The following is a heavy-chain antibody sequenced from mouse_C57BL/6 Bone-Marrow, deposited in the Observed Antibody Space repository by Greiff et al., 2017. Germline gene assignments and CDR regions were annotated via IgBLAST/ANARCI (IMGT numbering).Heavy chain of an antibody. Sequence: VKLQQSGAELVKPGASVKLSCKASGYTFTSYWMHWVKQRPGQGLEWIGMIHPNSGSTNYNEKFKSKATLTVDKSSSTAYMQLSRLTSEDSAVYYCAREGSYYDNDGRYYDAMDYWVQGTSVTVSS. CDR2: IHPNSGST. CDR3: AREGSYYDNDGRYYDAMDY. V-gene: IGHV1-64*01. J-gene: IGHJ4*01. CDR1: GYTFTSYW. D-gene: IGHD2-4*01.